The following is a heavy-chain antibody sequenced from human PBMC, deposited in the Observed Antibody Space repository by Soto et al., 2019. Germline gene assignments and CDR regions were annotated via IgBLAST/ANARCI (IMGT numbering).Heavy chain of an antibody. V-gene: IGHV1-8*01. CDR2: MNPNSGNT. CDR3: ARGSGGSSYYYYGMDV. D-gene: IGHD2-15*01. J-gene: IGHJ6*02. Sequence: ASVKVSCKAPGYTFTSYDINWVRQATGQGLEWMGWMNPNSGNTGYAQKFQGRVTMTRNTSISTAYMELSSLRSEDTAVYYCARGSGGSSYYYYGMDVWGQGTTVTVSS. CDR1: GYTFTSYD.